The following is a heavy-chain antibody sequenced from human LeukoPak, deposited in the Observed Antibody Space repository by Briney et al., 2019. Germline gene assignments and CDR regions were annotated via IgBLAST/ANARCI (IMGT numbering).Heavy chain of an antibody. D-gene: IGHD2-21*02. CDR2: ISGSGGST. Sequence: GGSLRLSCAASGFTFSSYAMSWVRQAPGKGLEWVSAISGSGGSTYYADSVKGRFTISRDNAKNSLYLQMNSLRAEDTAVYYCARGDEDAFDIWGQGTMVTVSS. V-gene: IGHV3-23*01. CDR3: ARGDEDAFDI. J-gene: IGHJ3*02. CDR1: GFTFSSYA.